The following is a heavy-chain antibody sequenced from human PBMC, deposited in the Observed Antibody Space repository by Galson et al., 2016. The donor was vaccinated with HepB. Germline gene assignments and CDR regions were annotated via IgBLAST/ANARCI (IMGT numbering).Heavy chain of an antibody. CDR2: ISYDGSNK. Sequence: SLRLSCAASEFTFSTYGMNWVRQAPGKGLEWVAVISYDGSNKKYADSVKGRFTISRDNSKNTVDLQLDSLRAEDTAVYFCVKGLYGSGSSGDYWGQGTLVTVSS. D-gene: IGHD3-10*01. V-gene: IGHV3-30*18. J-gene: IGHJ4*02. CDR1: EFTFSTYG. CDR3: VKGLYGSGSSGDY.